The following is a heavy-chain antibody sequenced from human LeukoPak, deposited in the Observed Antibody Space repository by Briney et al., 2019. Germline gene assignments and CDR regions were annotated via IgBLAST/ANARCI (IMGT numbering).Heavy chain of an antibody. J-gene: IGHJ6*03. Sequence: GASVKVSCKASGGTFSSYAISWVRQAPGQGLEWMGGIIPIFGTANYAQKFQGRVTITTDESTSTAYMELSSLRSEDTAVYYCARSNLLEGPYYYYYYYMDVWGKGTTVTVSS. CDR2: IIPIFGTA. CDR1: GGTFSSYA. CDR3: ARSNLLEGPYYYYYYYMDV. V-gene: IGHV1-69*05. D-gene: IGHD2-15*01.